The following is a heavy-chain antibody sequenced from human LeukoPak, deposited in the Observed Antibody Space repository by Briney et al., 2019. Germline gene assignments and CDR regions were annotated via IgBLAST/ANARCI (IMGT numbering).Heavy chain of an antibody. D-gene: IGHD6-19*01. J-gene: IGHJ3*02. Sequence: ASVKVSCKASGYTFTSYGISRVRRSPGHGLEGLGWTSAYNGNTNCAQKLQGRVTMTTDTSTSTAYMELRSLRSDDTAAYYCARGLDLWYSSGWPEGHVAFDIWGQGTMVTVSS. CDR2: TSAYNGNT. CDR1: GYTFTSYG. CDR3: ARGLDLWYSSGWPEGHVAFDI. V-gene: IGHV1-18*01.